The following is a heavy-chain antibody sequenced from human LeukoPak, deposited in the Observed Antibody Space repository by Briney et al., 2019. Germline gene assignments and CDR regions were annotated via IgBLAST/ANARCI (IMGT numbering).Heavy chain of an antibody. CDR1: GFTFSSFS. Sequence: GGSLRLSCAASGFTFSSFSMNWVRQAPGKGLEWVSYISSGSSTIYYADSVKGRFTISRDNAKNSLHLQMNSLRAEDTAVYYCARDYDFWSGYYTGIFDYWGQGTLVTVSS. V-gene: IGHV3-48*01. D-gene: IGHD3-3*01. J-gene: IGHJ4*02. CDR3: ARDYDFWSGYYTGIFDY. CDR2: ISSGSSTI.